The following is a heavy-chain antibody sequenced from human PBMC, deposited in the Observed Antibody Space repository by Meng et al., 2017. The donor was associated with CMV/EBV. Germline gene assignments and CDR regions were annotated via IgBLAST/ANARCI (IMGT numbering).Heavy chain of an antibody. Sequence: GESLKISCAASGFTFSSYAMSWVRQAPGKGLEWVSAISGSGGSTYYADSVKGRFTISRDNSKNTLYLQMNSLRAEDTAVYYCAEEHWGSSGYYSGDAFDIWGQGTMVTVSS. CDR1: GFTFSSYA. D-gene: IGHD3-22*01. CDR2: ISGSGGST. J-gene: IGHJ3*02. CDR3: AEEHWGSSGYYSGDAFDI. V-gene: IGHV3-23*01.